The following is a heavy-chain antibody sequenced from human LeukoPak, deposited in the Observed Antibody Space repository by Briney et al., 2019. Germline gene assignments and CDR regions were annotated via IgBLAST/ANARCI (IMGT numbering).Heavy chain of an antibody. CDR2: IHSGGTT. V-gene: IGHV3-53*01. CDR1: GLTVSSSY. J-gene: IGHJ6*02. Sequence: GGSLRLSCTASGLTVSSSYMSWVRQAPGKGLEWVSIIHSGGTTYYADSVKGRFTISRDNSKNTLYLQMNSLTADDTAIYYCAWSLIYYYGMDVWGQGTTVTVSS. D-gene: IGHD1-26*01. CDR3: AWSLIYYYGMDV.